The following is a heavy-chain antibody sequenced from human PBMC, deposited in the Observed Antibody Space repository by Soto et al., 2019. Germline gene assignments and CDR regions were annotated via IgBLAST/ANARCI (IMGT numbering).Heavy chain of an antibody. CDR2: ISSSSSYI. V-gene: IGHV3-21*01. D-gene: IGHD3-22*01. J-gene: IGHJ4*02. CDR3: AGCYFDNSGYYW. Sequence: GGSLRLSCAASKFTFTNCSMHWVRQAPGKGLEWVSSISSSSSYIYYADSVKGRFTISRDNAKNSLYLQMNSLRAEDTAVYYFAGCYFDNSGYYWWGQGTLVTVSS. CDR1: KFTFTNCS.